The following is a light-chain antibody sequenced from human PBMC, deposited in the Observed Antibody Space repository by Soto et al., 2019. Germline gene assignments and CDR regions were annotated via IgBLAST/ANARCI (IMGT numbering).Light chain of an antibody. CDR3: QQFNSYPLT. CDR2: AAS. V-gene: IGKV1-5*01. Sequence: DSQMTQSPSTLSASVGDTVTVTCRASQSVSGWLAWYQQKPGEDTKLLIYAASTLQSGVPSRFSGSGSGTDFTLTISSLQPEDFATYYCQQFNSYPLTFGGGTKVDIK. CDR1: QSVSGW. J-gene: IGKJ4*01.